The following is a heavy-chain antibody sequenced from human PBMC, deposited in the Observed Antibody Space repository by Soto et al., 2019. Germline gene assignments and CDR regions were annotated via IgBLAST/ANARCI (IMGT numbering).Heavy chain of an antibody. Sequence: EVQLVESGGDLVQPGGSLRLSCAASGFTFSDHYIDWVRQAPGTGLEWVGRSRDKGNSYSTDYAASVKGRFTISRDASKNSLYLQMNSLKTEDTALYYCARSITGTTSFDYWGQGTLVTVSS. D-gene: IGHD1-7*01. J-gene: IGHJ4*02. CDR1: GFTFSDHY. CDR3: ARSITGTTSFDY. CDR2: SRDKGNSYST. V-gene: IGHV3-72*01.